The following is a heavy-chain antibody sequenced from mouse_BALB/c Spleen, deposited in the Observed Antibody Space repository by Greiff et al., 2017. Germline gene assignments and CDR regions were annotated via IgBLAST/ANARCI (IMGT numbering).Heavy chain of an antibody. CDR3: ARKGLYYGNPLAY. CDR2: IWAGGST. D-gene: IGHD2-1*01. CDR1: GFSLTSYG. V-gene: IGHV2-9*02. J-gene: IGHJ3*01. Sequence: VKVEESGPGLVAPSQSLSITCTVSGFSLTSYGVHWVRQPPGKGLEWLGVIWAGGSTNYNSALMSRLSISKDNSKSQVFLKMNSLQTDDTAMYYCARKGLYYGNPLAYWGQGTLVTVSA.